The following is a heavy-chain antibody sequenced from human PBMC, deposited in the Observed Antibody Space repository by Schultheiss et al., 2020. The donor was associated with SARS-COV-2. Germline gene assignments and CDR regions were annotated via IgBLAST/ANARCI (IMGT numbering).Heavy chain of an antibody. CDR2: VYSGGNT. J-gene: IGHJ6*02. D-gene: IGHD3-16*01. CDR3: ARDEGDYYYYGMDV. V-gene: IGHV4-39*02. Sequence: SETLSLTCTVSGGSSRTSHSWGWIRQPPGKGLEWITTVYSGGNTYYNPSLKSRVTISVDTSKNQFSLKLSSVTAADTAVYYCARDEGDYYYYGMDVWGQGTTVTVSS. CDR1: GGSSRTSHS.